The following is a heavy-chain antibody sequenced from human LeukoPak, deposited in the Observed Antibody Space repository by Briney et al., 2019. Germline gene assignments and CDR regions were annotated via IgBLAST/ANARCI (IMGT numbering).Heavy chain of an antibody. D-gene: IGHD5-12*01. CDR1: GYTFSTYG. J-gene: IGHJ4*02. V-gene: IGHV1-18*01. CDR2: ISAYNGNT. CDR3: ARDGALVATGSFDY. Sequence: ASVKVSCKASGYTFSTYGINWVRQAPGQGLEWMGWISAYNGNTNYAQKLQGRVTMTTDTSTSTAYMELRSLRSDDTAVYYCARDGALVATGSFDYWGQGTLVTVSS.